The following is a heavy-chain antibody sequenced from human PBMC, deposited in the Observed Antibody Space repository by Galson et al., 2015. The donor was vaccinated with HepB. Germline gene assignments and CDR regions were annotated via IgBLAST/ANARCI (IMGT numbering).Heavy chain of an antibody. Sequence: SLRLSCAASGFTFSSYWMSWVRQAPGKGLEWVANIKQDGSEKYYVDSVKGRFTISRDNAKNSLYLQMNSLRAEDTAVYYCARDEPYYDFWSGFWSGMDVWGQGTTVTVSS. CDR1: GFTFSSYW. J-gene: IGHJ6*02. V-gene: IGHV3-7*01. D-gene: IGHD3-3*01. CDR3: ARDEPYYDFWSGFWSGMDV. CDR2: IKQDGSEK.